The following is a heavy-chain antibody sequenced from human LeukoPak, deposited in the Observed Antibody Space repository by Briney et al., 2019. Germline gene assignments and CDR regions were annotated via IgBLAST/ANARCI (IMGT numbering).Heavy chain of an antibody. J-gene: IGHJ4*02. CDR1: GGSISSYY. CDR3: ARFVVVTAMFDY. V-gene: IGHV4-59*01. CDR2: IYYSGST. D-gene: IGHD2-21*02. Sequence: SETLSLTCTVPGGSISSYYWSWIRQPPGKGLEWIGYIYYSGSTNYNPSLKSRVTISVDTSKNQFSLKLSSVTAADTAVYYCARFVVVTAMFDYWGQGTLVPASS.